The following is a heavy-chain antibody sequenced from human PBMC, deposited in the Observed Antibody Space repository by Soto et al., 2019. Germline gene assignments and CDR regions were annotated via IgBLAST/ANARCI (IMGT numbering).Heavy chain of an antibody. D-gene: IGHD6-19*01. J-gene: IGHJ1*01. CDR1: GFNFKKFA. CDR2: ISCCGGST. Sequence: GSLRLSCEASGFNFKKFAMGWVRQAPGEGLEWVSGISCCGGSTFYADSVKGRFSLARDDSKNTLSLQLNSLRVEDAAHYYCAKADGEQWLIPHLDNWGQGTQVTVSS. V-gene: IGHV3-23*01. CDR3: AKADGEQWLIPHLDN.